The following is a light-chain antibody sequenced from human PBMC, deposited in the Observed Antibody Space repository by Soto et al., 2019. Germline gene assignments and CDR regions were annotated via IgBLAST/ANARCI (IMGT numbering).Light chain of an antibody. J-gene: IGLJ1*01. CDR2: EVS. CDR3: NSYTSSSTLYV. Sequence: QSALTQPASVSGSPGQSITISCTGTSSDIGGYNYVSWYQQHPGKAPKLMLYEVSNRPSGISNRFSGSKSGNTASLTITGLHAEDDADYYCNSYTSSSTLYVFGTGTKLTVL. V-gene: IGLV2-14*01. CDR1: SSDIGGYNY.